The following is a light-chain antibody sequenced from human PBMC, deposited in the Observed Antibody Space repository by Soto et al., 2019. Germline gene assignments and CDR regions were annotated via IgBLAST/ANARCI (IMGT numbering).Light chain of an antibody. V-gene: IGLV2-8*01. CDR1: SSGVGGYNY. CDR3: SSYAGSNTFVV. Sequence: QSALTQPPSASGSPGQSVTISCTGTSSGVGGYNYVSWYQQHPGKAPKLMIYEVSKRPSGVPDRFSGSKSGNTASLTVSGLQAEDEAEYYCSSYAGSNTFVVFGGGTKLTVL. J-gene: IGLJ2*01. CDR2: EVS.